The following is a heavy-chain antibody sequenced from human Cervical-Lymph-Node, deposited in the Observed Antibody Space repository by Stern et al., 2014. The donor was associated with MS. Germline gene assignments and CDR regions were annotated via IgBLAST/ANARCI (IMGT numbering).Heavy chain of an antibody. CDR2: IWHDGSKT. CDR1: GFTFSNYG. V-gene: IGHV3-33*01. Sequence: QVQLGQSGGGVVQPGRSLRLSCIASGFTFSNYGMHWVRPAPGKGLGWVATIWHDGSKTYYADAVRGRFTISRDNSKNTLSLQMNSLRVDDTAVYYCVRDWSSNAYKSEDYWGQGTLVTVSS. CDR3: VRDWSSNAYKSEDY. J-gene: IGHJ4*02. D-gene: IGHD4-11*01.